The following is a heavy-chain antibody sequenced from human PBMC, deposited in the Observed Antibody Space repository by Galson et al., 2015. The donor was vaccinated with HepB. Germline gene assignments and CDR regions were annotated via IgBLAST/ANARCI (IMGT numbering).Heavy chain of an antibody. CDR2: ISSSSSTI. J-gene: IGHJ4*02. CDR3: ARGIATKYGDYGDY. D-gene: IGHD4-17*01. Sequence: SLRLSCAASGFTFSSYSMNWVRQAPGKGLEWVSYISSSSSTIYYADSVKGRFTISRDNAKNSLYLQMNSLRAEDTAVYYCARGIATKYGDYGDYWGQGTLVTVSS. V-gene: IGHV3-48*04. CDR1: GFTFSSYS.